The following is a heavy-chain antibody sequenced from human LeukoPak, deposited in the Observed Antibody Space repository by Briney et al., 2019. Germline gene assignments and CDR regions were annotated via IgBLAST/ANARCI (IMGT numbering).Heavy chain of an antibody. J-gene: IGHJ4*02. V-gene: IGHV2-70*18. Sequence: KPSETLSLTCTVSGASISSYYWSWIRQPPGKALEWLALIDWDDDKYYSTSLKTRLTISKDTFKNQVVLTMTNMDPVDTATYYCARISAYGDYYFDYWGQGTLVTVSS. CDR2: IDWDDDK. CDR3: ARISAYGDYYFDY. D-gene: IGHD4-17*01. CDR1: GASISSYY.